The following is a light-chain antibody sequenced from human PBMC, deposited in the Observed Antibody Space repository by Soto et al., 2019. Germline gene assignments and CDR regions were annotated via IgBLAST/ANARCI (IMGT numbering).Light chain of an antibody. CDR3: AAWDDTLSVWV. Sequence: QSVLTQPPSTSGTPGQRVTISCSGSRSNIGRSTVNWYQQLQGADPKVLVYSTNQRPSWVPDRFSGSKSGTSASLAISGLQSEDEADYYCAAWDDTLSVWVFGGGTKLTVL. CDR2: STN. J-gene: IGLJ3*02. CDR1: RSNIGRST. V-gene: IGLV1-44*01.